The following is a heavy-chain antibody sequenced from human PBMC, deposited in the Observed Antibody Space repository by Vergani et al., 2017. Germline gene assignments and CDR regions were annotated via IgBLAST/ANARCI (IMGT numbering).Heavy chain of an antibody. V-gene: IGHV3-43*01. CDR2: ISWDGGST. Sequence: EVQLLESGGVVVQPGGSLRLSCAASGFTFDDYTMHWVRQAPGKGLEWVSLISWDGGSTYYADSVKGRFTISRDNSKNSLYLQMNSLRAEDTALYYCAKDKSPYAAAGKGRAFDIWGQGTMVTVSS. CDR1: GFTFDDYT. J-gene: IGHJ3*02. D-gene: IGHD6-13*01. CDR3: AKDKSPYAAAGKGRAFDI.